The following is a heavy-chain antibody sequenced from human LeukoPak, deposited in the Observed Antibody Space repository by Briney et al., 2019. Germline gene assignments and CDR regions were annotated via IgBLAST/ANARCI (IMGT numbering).Heavy chain of an antibody. Sequence: PGGSLRLSCAASGYTFTSYGISWVRQAPGQGLEWMGWISAYNGNTNYAQKLQGRVTMTTDTSTSTAYMELRSLRSDDTAVYYCARGATHLAYYYYYMDVWGKGTTVTVSS. CDR2: ISAYNGNT. CDR1: GYTFTSYG. J-gene: IGHJ6*03. V-gene: IGHV1-18*01. D-gene: IGHD1-26*01. CDR3: ARGATHLAYYYYYMDV.